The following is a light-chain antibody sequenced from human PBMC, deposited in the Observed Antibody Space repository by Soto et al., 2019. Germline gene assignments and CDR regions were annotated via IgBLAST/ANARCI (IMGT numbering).Light chain of an antibody. V-gene: IGLV2-14*03. Sequence: QSALTQPASVSGSPGQSITISCTGTNSDVGGYDFVSWYQHHPGKVPKLMIYDVSDRPSGVSDRFSGSKSGNTASLTISGLQAEDEADYYCTSYTTTSVVFGVGTKLTVL. CDR1: NSDVGGYDF. CDR2: DVS. J-gene: IGLJ2*01. CDR3: TSYTTTSVV.